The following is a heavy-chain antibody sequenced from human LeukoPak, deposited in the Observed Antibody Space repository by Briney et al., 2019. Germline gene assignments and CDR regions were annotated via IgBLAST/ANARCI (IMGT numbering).Heavy chain of an antibody. Sequence: GGSLRLSCAASGYTFTNYWMHWVRQAPGEGLVWVSRINTDGTNTIYADSVRGRFTVSRDNAKNTLYLQMDSLRAEDTAVYYCARDRGINRFDPWGQGTLVAVSS. CDR2: INTDGTNT. CDR1: GYTFTNYW. J-gene: IGHJ5*02. V-gene: IGHV3-74*01. CDR3: ARDRGINRFDP. D-gene: IGHD3-16*01.